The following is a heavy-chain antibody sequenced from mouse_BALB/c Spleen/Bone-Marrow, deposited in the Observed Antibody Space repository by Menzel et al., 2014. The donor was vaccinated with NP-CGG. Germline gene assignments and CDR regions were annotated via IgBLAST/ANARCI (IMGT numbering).Heavy chain of an antibody. J-gene: IGHJ2*01. V-gene: IGHV5-17*02. D-gene: IGHD1-1*01. Sequence: EVKLMESGGGLVQPGGSRKLSCAASGFTFSSFGMHWVRQAPEKGLEWVAYISSGSSTIYYADTVEGRFTISRDNPKNTLFLQMTSLRSEDTAMYYCASSPYGYFDYWGQGTTLTVSS. CDR1: GFTFSSFG. CDR2: ISSGSSTI. CDR3: ASSPYGYFDY.